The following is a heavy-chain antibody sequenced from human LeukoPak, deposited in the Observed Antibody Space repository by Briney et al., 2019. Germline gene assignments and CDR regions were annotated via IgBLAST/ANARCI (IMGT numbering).Heavy chain of an antibody. J-gene: IGHJ4*02. V-gene: IGHV3-66*01. CDR1: GFTVSSNY. Sequence: GGSLRLSCAASGFTVSSNYVSWVRQAPGKGLEWVSVIYSGGSTYYADSVKGRFTISRDNSKNTLYLQMNSLRAEDTAVYYCARESSYSYHPYYFDYWGQGTLVTVSS. CDR2: IYSGGST. D-gene: IGHD5-18*01. CDR3: ARESSYSYHPYYFDY.